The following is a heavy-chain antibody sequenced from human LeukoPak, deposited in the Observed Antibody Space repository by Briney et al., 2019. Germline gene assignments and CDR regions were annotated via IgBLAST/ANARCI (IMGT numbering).Heavy chain of an antibody. CDR2: IYYSGST. J-gene: IGHJ4*02. D-gene: IGHD3-3*01. V-gene: IGHV4-4*02. CDR3: GSRRTAMFGVIKGPIDY. Sequence: SGTLSLTCAVSGGSISSSNWWSWVRQPPGKGLEWIGSIYYSGSTYYNPSLKSRVSISFDTSKNQFSLKLTSVTAADTAVYYCGSRRTAMFGVIKGPIDYWGQGTLVTVSS. CDR1: GGSISSSNW.